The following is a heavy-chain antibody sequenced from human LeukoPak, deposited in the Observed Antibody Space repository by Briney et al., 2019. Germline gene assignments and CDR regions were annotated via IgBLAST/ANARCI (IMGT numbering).Heavy chain of an antibody. V-gene: IGHV3-64*01. CDR2: ISLNGGST. CDR3: ARGASYCSSTSCYSHY. D-gene: IGHD2-2*01. Sequence: GGSLRLSCAASGFTFSSYAMHWVRQAPGKGLEYVSAISLNGGSTYYANSVKGRFTISRDNSKNTLYLQMGSLRAEDMAVYYCARGASYCSSTSCYSHYWGQGTLVTVSS. CDR1: GFTFSSYA. J-gene: IGHJ4*02.